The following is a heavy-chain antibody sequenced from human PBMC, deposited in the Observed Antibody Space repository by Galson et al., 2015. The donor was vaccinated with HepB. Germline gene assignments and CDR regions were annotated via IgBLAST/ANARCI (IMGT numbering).Heavy chain of an antibody. J-gene: IGHJ4*02. V-gene: IGHV1-46*04. CDR3: ARSHRVYGSGSPGGY. Sequence: SVKVSCKASGYTFTSYYMHWVRQAPGQGLEWMGIINPSGGSTSYAQKLQGRVTMTRDTSTSTVYMELSSLRSEDTAVYYCARSHRVYGSGSPGGYWGQGTLVTVSS. D-gene: IGHD3-10*01. CDR2: INPSGGST. CDR1: GYTFTSYY.